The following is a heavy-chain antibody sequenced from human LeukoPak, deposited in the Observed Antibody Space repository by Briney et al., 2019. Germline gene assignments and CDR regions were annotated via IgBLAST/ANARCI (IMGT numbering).Heavy chain of an antibody. CDR3: ARLGMVGSYQSYYFDY. CDR2: IYYSGST. CDR1: GGSISSYY. Sequence: SETLSLTCTVSGGSISSYYWSWIRQPPGKGLEWIGYIYYSGSTNYNPSLKSRVTISVDTSKNQFSLKLSSVTAADTAVYYCARLGMVGSYQSYYFDYWGQGTLVTVSS. J-gene: IGHJ4*02. D-gene: IGHD3-10*01. V-gene: IGHV4-59*01.